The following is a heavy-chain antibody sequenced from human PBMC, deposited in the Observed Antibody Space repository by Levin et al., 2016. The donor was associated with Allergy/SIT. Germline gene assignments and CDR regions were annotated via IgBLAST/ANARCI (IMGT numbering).Heavy chain of an antibody. Sequence: GESLKISCAASGFTFSSYSMNWVRQAPGKGLEWVSYISSSSSTIYYADSVKGRFTISRDNAKNSLYLQMNSLRAEDTAVYYCAREWAPIQLWTNYYYYGMDVWGQGTTVTVSS. CDR2: ISSSSSTI. J-gene: IGHJ6*02. CDR1: GFTFSSYS. D-gene: IGHD5-18*01. V-gene: IGHV3-48*01. CDR3: AREWAPIQLWTNYYYYGMDV.